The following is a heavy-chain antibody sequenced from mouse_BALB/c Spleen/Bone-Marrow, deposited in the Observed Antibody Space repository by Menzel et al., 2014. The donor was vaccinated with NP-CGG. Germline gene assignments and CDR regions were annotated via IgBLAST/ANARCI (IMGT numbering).Heavy chain of an antibody. V-gene: IGHV1-77*01. CDR2: IYPGSGST. CDR1: GYTFTDYV. J-gene: IGHJ4*01. Sequence: QVQVQQSGPELVKPGASVKMSCKASGYTFTDYVITWVKQRTGQGLEWIGEIYPGSGSTYYNEKFKGKATLTADKSSNTAYMQLGSLTSEDSAVYFCARLDGNYRYAMDCWGQGTSVTVSS. D-gene: IGHD2-1*01. CDR3: ARLDGNYRYAMDC.